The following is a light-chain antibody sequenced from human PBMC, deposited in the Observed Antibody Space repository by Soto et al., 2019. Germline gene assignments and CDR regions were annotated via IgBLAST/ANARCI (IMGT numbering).Light chain of an antibody. CDR1: SSDIGKYNY. V-gene: IGLV2-14*01. Sequence: QSSLTQPLSVSGSPGPSVAISCTGTSSDIGKYNYVSWYQQHPGKAPKLMIYEVSNRPSGVSNRFSGSKSGNTASLTISGLQAEDEADYYCSSYISSSTLVFGT. CDR2: EVS. CDR3: SSYISSSTLV. J-gene: IGLJ1*01.